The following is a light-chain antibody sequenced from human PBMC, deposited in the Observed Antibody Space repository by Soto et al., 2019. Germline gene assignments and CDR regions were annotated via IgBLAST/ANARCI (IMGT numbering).Light chain of an antibody. Sequence: EIVMTQSPATLSVSPGERATLSCRASQSVSSNLVWYQQKPGQAPRLLIYGASTRATGIPARFSGSGSGTEFTLTISSLQSGDFAVYYCQQYNNWPFTFGPGTKVDIK. CDR3: QQYNNWPFT. J-gene: IGKJ3*01. CDR2: GAS. CDR1: QSVSSN. V-gene: IGKV3-15*01.